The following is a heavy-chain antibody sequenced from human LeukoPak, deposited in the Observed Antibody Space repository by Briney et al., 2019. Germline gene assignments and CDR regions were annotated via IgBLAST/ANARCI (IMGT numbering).Heavy chain of an antibody. V-gene: IGHV4-4*07. Sequence: SETLSLTCTVSGCSISSYYWSWIRQPAGKGLEWIGRIHTTGGTRYNPSLKSRITMSVDASKNQFSLKLSSVTAADTAMYYCARDLALGYCPSSSCSSPLFDYWGQGTLVTVSS. CDR3: ARDLALGYCPSSSCSSPLFDY. D-gene: IGHD2-2*01. CDR2: IHTTGGT. CDR1: GCSISSYY. J-gene: IGHJ4*02.